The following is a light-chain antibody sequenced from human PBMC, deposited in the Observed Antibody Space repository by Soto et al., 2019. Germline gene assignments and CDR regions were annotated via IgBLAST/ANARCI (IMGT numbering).Light chain of an antibody. CDR1: SGDVGVYNY. CDR3: SSYAGDTVV. CDR2: EVT. J-gene: IGLJ2*01. Sequence: QSVLTQPPSASGSPGQSVTISCTGTSGDVGVYNYVSWYQQQPGKAPKLMIFEVTKRPSGVPDRFSGSKSGSTASLTVSGLQAEDEADYFCSSYAGDTVVFGGGTQLTVL. V-gene: IGLV2-8*01.